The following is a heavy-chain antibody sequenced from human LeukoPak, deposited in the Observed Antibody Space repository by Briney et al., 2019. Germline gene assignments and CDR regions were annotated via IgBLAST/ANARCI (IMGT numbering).Heavy chain of an antibody. CDR1: GFTFSSYG. J-gene: IGHJ4*02. CDR3: AKHFCTGLDCSLFDS. D-gene: IGHD3/OR15-3a*01. V-gene: IGHV3-30*18. CDR2: ISYDGSNK. Sequence: GGSLRLSCAASGFTFSSYGMHWVRQAPGKGLEWVAVISYDGSNKYYADSVKGRFTISRDNSKNTLYLQMNSLRPEDTALYYCAKHFCTGLDCSLFDSWGQGTLVTVSS.